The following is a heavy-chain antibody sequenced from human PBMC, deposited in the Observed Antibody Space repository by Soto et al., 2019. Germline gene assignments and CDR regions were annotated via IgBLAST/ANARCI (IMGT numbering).Heavy chain of an antibody. Sequence: EGQLVESGGGFVQPGRSLRLSCAGSGFIFDDFALHWVRQAPGKGLEWVSGISWNSDSIGYADAVKGRFTISRDNAKNSLYLQMNSLRVEDTAVYYCTKVGGLYDFWSGPLHFDLWGQGTLVTVSS. CDR1: GFIFDDFA. D-gene: IGHD3-3*01. J-gene: IGHJ4*02. CDR3: TKVGGLYDFWSGPLHFDL. CDR2: ISWNSDSI. V-gene: IGHV3-9*01.